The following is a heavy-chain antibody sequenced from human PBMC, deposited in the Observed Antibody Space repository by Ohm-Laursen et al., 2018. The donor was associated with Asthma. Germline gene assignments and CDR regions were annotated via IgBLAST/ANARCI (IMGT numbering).Heavy chain of an antibody. V-gene: IGHV3-23*01. CDR3: AKDQVGSSRYYFDY. CDR2: ISGSGGST. D-gene: IGHD6-13*01. J-gene: IGHJ4*02. CDR1: GFTFSRYA. Sequence: GSLRLSCSASGFTFSRYAMSWVRQAPGKGLEWVSVISGSGGSTYYADSVKGRFTISRDNSKNTLYLQLNSLRVEDTAVYYCAKDQVGSSRYYFDYWGQGTLVTVSS.